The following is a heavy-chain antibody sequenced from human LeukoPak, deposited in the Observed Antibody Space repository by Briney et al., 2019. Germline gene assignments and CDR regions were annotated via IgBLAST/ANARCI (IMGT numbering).Heavy chain of an antibody. Sequence: GGSLRLSCAVSGFTFSSYAMSWVRQAPGKGLEWVSVISDSGGSTYYADSVKGRFTISRDNSKNTLYLQMNSLRAEDTAVYYCANGNRCTSPNCLGYYYFYMDVWGKGTTVTVSS. V-gene: IGHV3-23*01. CDR1: GFTFSSYA. D-gene: IGHD2-8*01. CDR2: ISDSGGST. CDR3: ANGNRCTSPNCLGYYYFYMDV. J-gene: IGHJ6*03.